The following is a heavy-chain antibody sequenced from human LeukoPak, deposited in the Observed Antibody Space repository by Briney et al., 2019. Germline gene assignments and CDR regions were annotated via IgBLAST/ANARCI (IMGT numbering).Heavy chain of an antibody. J-gene: IGHJ4*02. CDR1: GYTFSDYY. D-gene: IGHD1/OR15-1a*01. Sequence: ASVKVSCKASGYTFSDYYMHWVRQAPGQGLEWMGWINPNSGGTNYAQKFQGRVTLTRDTSISTVYMELSRLRSDDTAVYYCARGRDLNIFDYWGQGTLLTVSS. V-gene: IGHV1-2*02. CDR3: ARGRDLNIFDY. CDR2: INPNSGGT.